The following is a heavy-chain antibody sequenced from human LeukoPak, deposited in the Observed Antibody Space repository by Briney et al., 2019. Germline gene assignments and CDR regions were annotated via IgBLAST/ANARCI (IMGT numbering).Heavy chain of an antibody. V-gene: IGHV1-69*05. D-gene: IGHD3-22*01. J-gene: IGHJ4*02. Sequence: ASVKVSCKASGGTFSSYAISWVRQAPGQGLEWMGRIIPIFGTANYAQKFQGRVTITTDESTSTVYMELSSLRSEDTAVYYCARGGDLYDSSGYFSYWGQGTLVTVSS. CDR1: GGTFSSYA. CDR3: ARGGDLYDSSGYFSY. CDR2: IIPIFGTA.